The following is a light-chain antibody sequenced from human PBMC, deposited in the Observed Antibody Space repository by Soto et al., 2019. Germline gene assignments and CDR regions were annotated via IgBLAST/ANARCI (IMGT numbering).Light chain of an antibody. J-gene: IGKJ2*01. Sequence: EIVLTQSPGTLSLSPGERATLSCRASQSIDSSYLAWYQQKPGQAPRLLMSGTSSRATGIPDRFSGSGSGTDFILTISRLEPEDFAVYYWQQYGSSPYTFGQGTRLEIK. CDR3: QQYGSSPYT. CDR1: QSIDSSY. V-gene: IGKV3-20*01. CDR2: GTS.